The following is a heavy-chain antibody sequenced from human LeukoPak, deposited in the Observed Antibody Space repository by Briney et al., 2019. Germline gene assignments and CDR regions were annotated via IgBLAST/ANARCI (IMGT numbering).Heavy chain of an antibody. CDR2: ISGSGGST. D-gene: IGHD6-19*01. V-gene: IGHV3-23*01. CDR1: GFTFSSYA. Sequence: PGGSLRLSCAASGFTFSSYAMSWVRRAPGKGLDWVSAISGSGGSTYYADSVKGRFTISRDNSKNTLYLQMNSLRAEDTAVYYCAKGSGWFGFFDYWGQGTLVTVSS. CDR3: AKGSGWFGFFDY. J-gene: IGHJ4*02.